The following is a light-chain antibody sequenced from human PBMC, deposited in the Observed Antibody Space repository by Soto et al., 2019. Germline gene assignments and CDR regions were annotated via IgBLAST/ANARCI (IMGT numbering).Light chain of an antibody. J-gene: IGKJ2*01. CDR2: GAF. CDR3: QYYGGYYGSSPRYT. Sequence: EIVLTQSPGTLSLSPGERATLSCRASQNVSSNYLAWYQQRPGQAPRLLMYGAFIRATGIPDRISGSGSGTDFTVTISRLEPEDFAVYYCQYYGGYYGSSPRYTFGQGTK. CDR1: QNVSSNY. V-gene: IGKV3-20*01.